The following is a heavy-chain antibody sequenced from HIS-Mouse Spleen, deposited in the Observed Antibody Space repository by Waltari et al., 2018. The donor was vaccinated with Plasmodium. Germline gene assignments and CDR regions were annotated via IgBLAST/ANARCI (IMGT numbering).Heavy chain of an antibody. Sequence: QVQLQQWGAGLLKPSETLSLTCAVYGGSFSGYYWSWIRQPPGKGLEGIGEINHSGSTNYNPYLKSRVTISVDTSKNQFSLKLSSVTAADTAVYYCASSGSGSYYYWGQGTLVTVSS. CDR2: INHSGST. CDR1: GGSFSGYY. CDR3: ASSGSGSYYY. V-gene: IGHV4-34*01. J-gene: IGHJ4*02. D-gene: IGHD3-10*01.